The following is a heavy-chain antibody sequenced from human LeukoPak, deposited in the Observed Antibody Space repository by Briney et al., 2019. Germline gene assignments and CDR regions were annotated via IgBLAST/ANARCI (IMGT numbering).Heavy chain of an antibody. CDR3: AKAMRGVDYYDYSGYFDS. D-gene: IGHD3-22*01. J-gene: IGHJ4*02. Sequence: PGGSLRLSCAASGFKFDDYAMHWVRQVPGKGLEWVAGISWNTYTFDYVDSVKGRFIISRDNAKNALYLQTHRLRPEDTAFYYCAKAMRGVDYYDYSGYFDSWGQGTLVTVSS. V-gene: IGHV3-9*01. CDR1: GFKFDDYA. CDR2: ISWNTYTF.